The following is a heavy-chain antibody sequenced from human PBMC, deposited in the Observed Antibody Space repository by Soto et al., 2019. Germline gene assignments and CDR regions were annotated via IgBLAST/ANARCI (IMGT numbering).Heavy chain of an antibody. V-gene: IGHV3-30-3*01. CDR2: ISYDGSNK. CDR1: GFTFSSYA. D-gene: IGHD2-2*01. Sequence: QVQLVESGGGVVQPGRSLRLSCAASGFTFSSYAMHWVRQAPGKGLEWVAVISYDGSNKYYADSVKGRFTISRDNSKNTLYLQMNSLSADDTAVYYCARNRGFVVVPAASYYYYGMDVWGQGTTVTVSS. J-gene: IGHJ6*02. CDR3: ARNRGFVVVPAASYYYYGMDV.